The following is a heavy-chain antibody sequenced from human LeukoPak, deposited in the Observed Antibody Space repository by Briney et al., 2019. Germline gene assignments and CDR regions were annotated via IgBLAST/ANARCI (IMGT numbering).Heavy chain of an antibody. V-gene: IGHV4-4*07. J-gene: IGHJ4*02. D-gene: IGHD3-10*01. CDR3: ARDRWVSITMVRGVEY. CDR2: MYTSGST. Sequence: SETLSLTCTVSGGSISSYSWSWIRQPAVKGLEWIGRMYTSGSTKYNPSLKSRVTMSVDTSKNQFSLKLSSVTAADTAVYYCARDRWVSITMVRGVEYWGQGTLVTVSS. CDR1: GGSISSYS.